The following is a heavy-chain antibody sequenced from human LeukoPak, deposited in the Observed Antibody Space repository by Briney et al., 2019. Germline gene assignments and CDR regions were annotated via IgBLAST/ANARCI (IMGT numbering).Heavy chain of an antibody. CDR3: VRHLSAGRPAFDI. CDR2: IYYSGST. V-gene: IGHV4-59*08. J-gene: IGHJ3*02. CDR1: GGSINSYH. D-gene: IGHD2-15*01. Sequence: SETLSLTCTVSGGSINSYHWSWIRQPPGKGLEWIGYIYYSGSTNYNPSLKSRVTISVDTSNNKFSLKLTSLTAADTAVYYCVRHLSAGRPAFDIWGQGTSVSVS.